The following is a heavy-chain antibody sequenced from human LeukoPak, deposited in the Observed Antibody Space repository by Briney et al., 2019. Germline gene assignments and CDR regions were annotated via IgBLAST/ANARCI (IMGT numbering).Heavy chain of an antibody. J-gene: IGHJ3*02. Sequence: GGSLRLSCVASGFSFSSRWMHWVRQAPGKGLVWVSCLNSDGSSRTYADSVRGRFTISRDNAKNTLYLEMNSLRAEDTAVYYCATGNYYAFDIWGQGTMVTVSS. CDR2: LNSDGSSR. V-gene: IGHV3-74*03. CDR3: ATGNYYAFDI. D-gene: IGHD1-7*01. CDR1: GFSFSSRW.